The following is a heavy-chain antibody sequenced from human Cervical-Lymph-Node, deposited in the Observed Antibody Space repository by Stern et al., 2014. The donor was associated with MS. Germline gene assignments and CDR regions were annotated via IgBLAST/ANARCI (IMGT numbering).Heavy chain of an antibody. CDR3: VLPSTVTTAAFDV. CDR1: GGTFSSLS. CDR2: IITIFDTP. Sequence: QVQLVESGAEVKKPGSSVKVSCKASGGTFSSLSINWVRQVPGQSLEWMGGIITIFDTPTFAQQVHSRVTITADSSTSTVYMALNSLRSDDTAVYYCVLPSTVTTAAFDVWGRGTMVTVSS. D-gene: IGHD4-17*01. V-gene: IGHV1-69*06. J-gene: IGHJ3*01.